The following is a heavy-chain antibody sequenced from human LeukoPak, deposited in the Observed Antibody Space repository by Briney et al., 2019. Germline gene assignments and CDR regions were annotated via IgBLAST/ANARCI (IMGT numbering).Heavy chain of an antibody. CDR2: INPSGGSA. CDR1: GYTFTSYY. Sequence: GASVKVSYKASGYTFTSYYMHWVRQAPGQGLEWMGIINPSGGSASYARKFQGRVTMTRDTSTSTVYMELSSLRSEDTAVYYCARAPYYDILTGYYTSFDYWGQGTLVTVSS. J-gene: IGHJ4*02. V-gene: IGHV1-46*01. CDR3: ARAPYYDILTGYYTSFDY. D-gene: IGHD3-9*01.